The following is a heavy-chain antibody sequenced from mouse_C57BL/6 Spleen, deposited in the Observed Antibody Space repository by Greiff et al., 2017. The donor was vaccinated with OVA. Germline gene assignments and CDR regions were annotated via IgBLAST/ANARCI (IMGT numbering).Heavy chain of an antibody. CDR1: GYTFTSYW. J-gene: IGHJ3*01. CDR2: INPSNGGT. V-gene: IGHV1-53*01. Sequence: QVQLQQPGTELVKPGASVKLSCKASGYTFTSYWMHWVKQRPGQGLEWIGTINPSNGGTNYNEKFTSKATLTVDKSSSTAYMQLSSLASEDSAVDYCARGGRDYGISPWFAYWGQGTLVTVSA. D-gene: IGHD1-1*01. CDR3: ARGGRDYGISPWFAY.